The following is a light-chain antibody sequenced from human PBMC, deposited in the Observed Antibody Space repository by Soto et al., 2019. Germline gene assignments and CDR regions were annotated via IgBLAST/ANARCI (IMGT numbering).Light chain of an antibody. CDR1: QGISSA. V-gene: IGKV1D-13*01. CDR3: QQFNNYPCT. J-gene: IGKJ3*01. CDR2: DAS. Sequence: AIQLTQSPSSLSASVGDRVTITCRASQGISSALAWYQQKPGKAPKLLIYDASNLESGLPSRFGGSGSGTDFTLTISSLQPEDFATYYCQQFNNYPCTFGPGTKVDIK.